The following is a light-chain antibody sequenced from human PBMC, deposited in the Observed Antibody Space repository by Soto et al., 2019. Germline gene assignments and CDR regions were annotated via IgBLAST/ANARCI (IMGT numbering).Light chain of an antibody. V-gene: IGLV2-8*01. J-gene: IGLJ2*01. Sequence: QSVLTQPPSASGTPGQSVTIPCTGTSSDVGDYNYVSWYQQHPGKAPKLMIYEVSRRPSGVPDRFSGSKSGNTASLTVSGLQAEDEADYYCSSNAGNNHLVFGGGTKVTVL. CDR2: EVS. CDR3: SSNAGNNHLV. CDR1: SSDVGDYNY.